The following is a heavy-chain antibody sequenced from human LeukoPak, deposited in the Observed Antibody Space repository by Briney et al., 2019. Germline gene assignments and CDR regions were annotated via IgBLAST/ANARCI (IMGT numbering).Heavy chain of an antibody. CDR2: IIPIFGTA. D-gene: IGHD4-17*01. CDR1: GGTFSSYA. J-gene: IGHJ4*02. Sequence: ASVNVSCKASGGTFSSYAISWVRQAPGQGLEWMGGIIPIFGTANYAQKFQGRVTITADESTSTAYMEPSSLRSEDTAVYYCARGSDDYGDYPSDFDYWGQGTLVTVSS. CDR3: ARGSDDYGDYPSDFDY. V-gene: IGHV1-69*13.